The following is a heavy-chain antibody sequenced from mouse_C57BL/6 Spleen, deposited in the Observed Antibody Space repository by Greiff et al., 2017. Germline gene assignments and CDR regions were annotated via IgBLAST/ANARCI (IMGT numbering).Heavy chain of an antibody. CDR1: GYAFSSYW. V-gene: IGHV1-80*01. D-gene: IGHD3-2*02. CDR3: ARGGGSSGYVGYAMDY. CDR2: IYPGDGDT. Sequence: QVQLKESGAELVKPGASVKISCKASGYAFSSYWMNWVKQRPGKGLEWIGQIYPGDGDTNYNGKFKGKATLTADKSSSTAYMQLSSLTSEDSAVYFCARGGGSSGYVGYAMDYWGQGTSVTVSS. J-gene: IGHJ4*01.